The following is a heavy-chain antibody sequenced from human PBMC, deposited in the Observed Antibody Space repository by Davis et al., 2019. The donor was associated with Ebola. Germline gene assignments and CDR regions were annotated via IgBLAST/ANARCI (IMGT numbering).Heavy chain of an antibody. J-gene: IGHJ5*02. CDR1: RGTFTNYA. V-gene: IGHV1-69*04. CDR3: ARGKWFDP. CDR2: IIPVVDTK. Sequence: AASVKVSCKPSRGTFTNYAVNWVRQAPGQGLEWMGRIIPVVDTKDYAQKFQGRVTLTADKATNTAYMELSGLRFDDTAVYYCARGKWFDPWGQGTLVSVTS.